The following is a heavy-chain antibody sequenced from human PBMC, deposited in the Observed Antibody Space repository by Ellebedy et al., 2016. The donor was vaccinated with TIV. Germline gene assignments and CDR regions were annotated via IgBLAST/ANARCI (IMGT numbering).Heavy chain of an antibody. Sequence: MPGGSLRLSCTVSGDSIGSFHWSWIRQPPGKGLEWIAYIHFSGSTNYNPSLKGRVVMSVDPSKNHFSLKLSSVTAADTAVYYCARLAGHVAASGTFDYWGQGTLVTVSS. CDR1: GDSIGSFH. CDR2: IHFSGST. CDR3: ARLAGHVAASGTFDY. J-gene: IGHJ4*02. V-gene: IGHV4-59*01. D-gene: IGHD3-16*01.